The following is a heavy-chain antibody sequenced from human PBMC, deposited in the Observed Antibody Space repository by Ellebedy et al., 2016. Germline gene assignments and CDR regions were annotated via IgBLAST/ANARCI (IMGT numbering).Heavy chain of an antibody. Sequence: GGSLRLSXDTSGPTRTNSWMHWVRQAPGKGLMWVSRIDDDGGTMNYADSVKGRFTVSRDNAKNTLYLQMNSLRVEDTAVYYCAGPSRTILDHCTATSCYRDAIDVWGQGTVVTVS. CDR1: GPTRTNSW. V-gene: IGHV3-74*01. J-gene: IGHJ3*01. D-gene: IGHD2-2*01. CDR3: AGPSRTILDHCTATSCYRDAIDV. CDR2: IDDDGGTM.